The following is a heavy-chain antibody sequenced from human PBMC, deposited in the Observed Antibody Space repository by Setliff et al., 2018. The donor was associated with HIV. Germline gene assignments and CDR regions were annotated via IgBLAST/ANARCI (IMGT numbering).Heavy chain of an antibody. CDR2: AFYSDNT. V-gene: IGHV4-39*07. CDR3: AREVGHRSGYYRGSFDY. Sequence: SETLSLTCIVSGGSISSGTYYWGWIRQPPGKGLEYIGSAFYSDNTYYKPSLKNRVTISVDTSKNQFSLKLTSVTAADTAVYYCAREVGHRSGYYRGSFDYWGQGTQVTVSS. D-gene: IGHD6-19*01. CDR1: GGSISSGTYY. J-gene: IGHJ4*02.